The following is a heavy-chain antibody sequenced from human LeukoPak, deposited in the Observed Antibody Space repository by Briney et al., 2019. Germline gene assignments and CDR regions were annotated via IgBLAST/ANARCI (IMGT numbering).Heavy chain of an antibody. Sequence: SETLSLTCTVSGGSLSSHFWSWIRQPPGKGLELIGHIYYTGTTYYNPSLNSRVTISLDTSRNQFSLRLTSVTAADTAVYYCARFSSGCSAASCYLTYWGQGTLVTVSS. D-gene: IGHD2-2*01. CDR3: ARFSSGCSAASCYLTY. CDR2: IYYTGTT. J-gene: IGHJ4*02. CDR1: GGSLSSHF. V-gene: IGHV4-59*11.